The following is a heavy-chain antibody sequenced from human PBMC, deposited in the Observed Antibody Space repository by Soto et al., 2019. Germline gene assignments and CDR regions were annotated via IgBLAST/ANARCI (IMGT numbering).Heavy chain of an antibody. Sequence: QVQLQESGPGLVKPSETLSLTCTVSGGSISTYYWSWVRQPPGKGLEWIGYIHYSGSTYFNPSLKRRVTMSIDMSSNQLSLHLKSVTAADTAVYYCSRESAGSHKNNWFDPWGQGTLVTVSS. CDR3: SRESAGSHKNNWFDP. J-gene: IGHJ5*02. CDR1: GGSISTYY. V-gene: IGHV4-59*01. D-gene: IGHD3-10*01. CDR2: IHYSGST.